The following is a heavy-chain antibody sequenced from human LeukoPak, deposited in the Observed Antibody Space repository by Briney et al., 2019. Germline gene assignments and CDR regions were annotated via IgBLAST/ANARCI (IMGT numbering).Heavy chain of an antibody. V-gene: IGHV3-23*01. J-gene: IGHJ4*02. Sequence: GGSLRLPCAASGFAFSTYAMHWVRQAPGKGLEWVSAISNNGGYTYYADSVQGRFTISRDNSKSTLCLQMNSLRAEDTAVYYCAKQLGYCSDGSCYFPYWGQGTLVTVSS. D-gene: IGHD2-15*01. CDR1: GFAFSTYA. CDR2: ISNNGGYT. CDR3: AKQLGYCSDGSCYFPY.